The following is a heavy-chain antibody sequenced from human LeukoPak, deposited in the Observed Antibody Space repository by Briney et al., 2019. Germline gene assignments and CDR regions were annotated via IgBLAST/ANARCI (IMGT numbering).Heavy chain of an antibody. CDR1: GGSFSGYY. Sequence: SETLSLTCAVYGGSFSGYYWSWIRQPPAKGLEWMGEINHSGSTNYNPSLKSRVSISLDTSKNQSSLKLSSVTAADPAVYYCARVLTTVTTTLNSFDYWGQGTLVTVSS. V-gene: IGHV4-34*01. CDR3: ARVLTTVTTTLNSFDY. CDR2: INHSGST. J-gene: IGHJ4*02. D-gene: IGHD4-17*01.